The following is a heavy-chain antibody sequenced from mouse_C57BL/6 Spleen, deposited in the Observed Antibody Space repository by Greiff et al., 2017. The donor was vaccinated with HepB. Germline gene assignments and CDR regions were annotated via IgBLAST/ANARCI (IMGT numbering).Heavy chain of an antibody. CDR1: GYTFTSYW. CDR3: ARNPAMDY. J-gene: IGHJ4*01. Sequence: QVQLQQPGAELVRPGSSVKLSCKASGYTFTSYWMHWVKQRPIQGLEWIGNIDPSDSEPHYNQKFKDKATLTVDKSSSTAYMQLSSLTSEDSAVYYCARNPAMDYWGQGTSVTVSS. CDR2: IDPSDSEP. V-gene: IGHV1-52*01.